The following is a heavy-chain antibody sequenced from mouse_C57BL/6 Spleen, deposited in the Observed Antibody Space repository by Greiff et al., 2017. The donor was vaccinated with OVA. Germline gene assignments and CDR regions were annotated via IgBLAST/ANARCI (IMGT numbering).Heavy chain of an antibody. J-gene: IGHJ3*01. V-gene: IGHV1-7*01. CDR1: GYTFTSYW. Sequence: QVHVKQSGAELAKPGASVKLSCKASGYTFTSYWMHWVKQRPGQGLEWIGYINPSSGYTKYNQKFKDKATLTADKSSSTAYMQLSSLTYEDSAVYYCARTFYDYDWFAYWGQGTLVTVSA. CDR2: INPSSGYT. D-gene: IGHD2-4*01. CDR3: ARTFYDYDWFAY.